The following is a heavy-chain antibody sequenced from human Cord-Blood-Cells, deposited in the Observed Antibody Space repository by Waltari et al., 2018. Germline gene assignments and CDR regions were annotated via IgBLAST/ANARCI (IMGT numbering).Heavy chain of an antibody. J-gene: IGHJ4*02. CDR1: GYTFTGYY. CDR3: ARDFDYYDSSGYFDY. Sequence: QVQLVQSGAEVKKPGASVKVSCKASGYTFTGYYIHWVRQAPGQGLEWMGWINPNSGGTNYAQKFQGRVTMTRDTSISTAYMELSRLRSDDTAVYYCARDFDYYDSSGYFDYWGQGTLVTVSS. CDR2: INPNSGGT. V-gene: IGHV1-2*02. D-gene: IGHD3-22*01.